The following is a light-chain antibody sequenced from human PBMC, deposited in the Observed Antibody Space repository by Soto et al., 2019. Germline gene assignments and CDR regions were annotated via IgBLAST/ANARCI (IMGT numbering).Light chain of an antibody. Sequence: DIQMTQSPSSLSASVGDRVTITCRARQGISNDLVWNQQKPGKAPKRLLYAASSLQGGTQSRCGGSGSGTEFTLTISSLQPEDFANYYCLQHNTFPRTFGQGTKVEIK. CDR2: AAS. CDR3: LQHNTFPRT. V-gene: IGKV1-17*01. J-gene: IGKJ1*01. CDR1: QGISND.